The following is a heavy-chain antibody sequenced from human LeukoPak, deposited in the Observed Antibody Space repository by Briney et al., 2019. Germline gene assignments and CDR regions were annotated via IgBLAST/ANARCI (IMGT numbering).Heavy chain of an antibody. CDR3: ARVVHSSHYYYYMDV. J-gene: IGHJ6*03. CDR1: GYSISSGYY. V-gene: IGHV4-38-2*02. CDR2: IYYSGST. D-gene: IGHD6-6*01. Sequence: SETLSLTCTVSGYSISSGYYWGWIRQPPGKGLEWIGYIYYSGSTYYNPSLKSRVTISVDTSKNQFSLKLSSVTAADTAVYYCARVVHSSHYYYYMDVWGKGTTVTVSS.